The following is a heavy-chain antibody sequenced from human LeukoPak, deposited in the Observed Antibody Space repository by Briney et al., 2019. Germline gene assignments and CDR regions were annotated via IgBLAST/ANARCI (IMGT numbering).Heavy chain of an antibody. CDR1: GFTVSSNY. Sequence: GGSLRLSCAASGFTVSSNYMSWVRQAPGKGLEWVSVIYSGGSTYYADSVKGRFTISRDNSKNTLYLQMNSLRAEDTAVYYCAKDPFTDYYDSSGYYDYWGQGTLVTVSS. V-gene: IGHV3-53*01. D-gene: IGHD3-22*01. CDR2: IYSGGST. CDR3: AKDPFTDYYDSSGYYDY. J-gene: IGHJ4*02.